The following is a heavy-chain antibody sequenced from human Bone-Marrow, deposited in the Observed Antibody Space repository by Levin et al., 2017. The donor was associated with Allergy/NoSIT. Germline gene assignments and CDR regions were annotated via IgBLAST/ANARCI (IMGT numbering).Heavy chain of an antibody. Sequence: AASVKVSCKASGYTFISFGVAWVRQAPGQGLEWMGWISAHNGNTNYARKFQGRVTMTTDKPASTAYMELRSLRSDDTAVYYCARFVVVPATYYYLDVWGKGTTVTVSS. J-gene: IGHJ6*03. CDR2: ISAHNGNT. CDR3: ARFVVVPATYYYLDV. CDR1: GYTFISFG. D-gene: IGHD2-2*01. V-gene: IGHV1-18*01.